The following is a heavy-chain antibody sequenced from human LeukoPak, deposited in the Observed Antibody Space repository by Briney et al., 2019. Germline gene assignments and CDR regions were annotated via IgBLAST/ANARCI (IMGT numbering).Heavy chain of an antibody. J-gene: IGHJ4*02. D-gene: IGHD2-8*01. CDR3: ARGPKRALISN. Sequence: GGSLRLSCAASGFTFSSYAMSWVRQAPGKGLEWVSAISGSGGSTYYADSVKGRFTISRDNSKNTLYLQMNSLRAEDTAVYYCARGPKRALISNWGQGTLVTVSS. V-gene: IGHV3-23*01. CDR1: GFTFSSYA. CDR2: ISGSGGST.